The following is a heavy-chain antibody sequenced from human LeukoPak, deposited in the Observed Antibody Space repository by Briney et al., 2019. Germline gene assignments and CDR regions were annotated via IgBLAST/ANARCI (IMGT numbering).Heavy chain of an antibody. D-gene: IGHD1-26*01. CDR2: ISGSGGST. CDR1: GFTFSSYA. V-gene: IGHV3-23*01. CDR3: AKEGGRQWELLASAFDI. J-gene: IGHJ3*02. Sequence: GGSLRLSCAASGFTFSSYAMSWVRQAPGKGLGWVSAISGSGGSTYYADSVKGRFTISRDNSKNTLYLQMNSLRAEDTAVYYCAKEGGRQWELLASAFDIWGQGTMVTVSS.